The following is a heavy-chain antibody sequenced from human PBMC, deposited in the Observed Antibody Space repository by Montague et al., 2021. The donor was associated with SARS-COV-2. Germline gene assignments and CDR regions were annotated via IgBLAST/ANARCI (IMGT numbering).Heavy chain of an antibody. D-gene: IGHD4-17*01. CDR3: ARENTVTTFGGPYYIDS. J-gene: IGHJ4*02. CDR1: GSSVRSYY. V-gene: IGHV4-59*02. CDR2: IYDSGST. Sequence: SETLSLTCIVSGSSVRSYYWSWIRQPPGKGLEWIGYIYDSGSTNXNPSLKSRVSISVDTSKNQFSLKLSSVTAADTAVYYCARENTVTTFGGPYYIDSWGQGPLVTVSA.